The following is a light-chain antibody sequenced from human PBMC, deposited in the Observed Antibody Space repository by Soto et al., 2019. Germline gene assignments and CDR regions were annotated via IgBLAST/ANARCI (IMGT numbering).Light chain of an antibody. V-gene: IGLV1-36*01. J-gene: IGLJ1*01. CDR2: YDD. CDR1: NSNIGNNE. CDR3: AAWDDRLNGYV. Sequence: QPVLTQPPSVSEAPRQRVTISCSGSNSNIGNNEVSWYQQLPGKAPKLLIFYDDLLPSGVSDRFSGSKSGTSASLAISGLQSEDEADYYCAAWDDRLNGYVFGTGTQLTVL.